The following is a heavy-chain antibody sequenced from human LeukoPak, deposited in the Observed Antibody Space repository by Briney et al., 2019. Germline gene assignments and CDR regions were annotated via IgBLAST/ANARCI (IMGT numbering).Heavy chain of an antibody. CDR3: ARSTRDGYNHYHYYYMDV. V-gene: IGHV3-53*01. D-gene: IGHD5-24*01. CDR1: GFIVSSNY. Sequence: GGSLRLSCAASGFIVSSNYMNWVRQAPGKGLEWVSVIYSGGHTYYTDSVKGRFTISRDISNNTLYLHMKSLRPDDTAVYYCARSTRDGYNHYHYYYMDVWGKGTTVTVSS. J-gene: IGHJ6*03. CDR2: IYSGGHT.